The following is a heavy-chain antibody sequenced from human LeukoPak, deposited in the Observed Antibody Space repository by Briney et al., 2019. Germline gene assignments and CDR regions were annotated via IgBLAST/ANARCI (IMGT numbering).Heavy chain of an antibody. CDR2: ISYDGSNK. CDR1: GFTFSSYG. Sequence: GRSLRLSCAASGFTFSSYGMHWVRQAPGKGLEWVAVISYDGSNKYYADSVKGRFTISRDNSKNTLYLQMNSLRAEDTAVYYCAANPGIAAAGTGYWCQGTLVTVSS. V-gene: IGHV3-30*03. D-gene: IGHD6-13*01. J-gene: IGHJ4*02. CDR3: AANPGIAAAGTGY.